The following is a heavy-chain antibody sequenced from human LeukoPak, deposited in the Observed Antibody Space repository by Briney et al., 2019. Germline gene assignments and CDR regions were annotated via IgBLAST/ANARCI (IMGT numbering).Heavy chain of an antibody. CDR2: INPNSGGT. D-gene: IGHD3-22*01. CDR1: GYTFSGFY. J-gene: IGHJ4*02. V-gene: IGHV1-2*02. CDR3: ARAYYDSSGYYYFDY. Sequence: ASVKVSCKASGYTFSGFYIHWVRQAPGQGLEWMGWINPNSGGTNYAQKFQGRVTMTRDTSISTAYMELSRLRSDDTAVYYCARAYYDSSGYYYFDYWGQGTLVTVSS.